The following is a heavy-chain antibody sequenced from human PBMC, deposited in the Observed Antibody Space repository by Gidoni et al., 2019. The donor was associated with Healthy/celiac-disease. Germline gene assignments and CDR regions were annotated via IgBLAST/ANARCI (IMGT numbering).Heavy chain of an antibody. V-gene: IGHV1-69*01. CDR3: ARDPSQFSDPTRCAGAFDI. J-gene: IGHJ3*02. Sequence: QVQLVQSGPEVTKPGSSVKGSCKASGGTFSSYAFSWVRQAPGQGLEWVVGIIPNFGTAYYAQKFQGRVTITTDESTSTVYMELSSLRSEDTAVYYCARDPSQFSDPTRCAGAFDIWGQGTMVTVSS. CDR1: GGTFSSYA. CDR2: IIPNFGTA. D-gene: IGHD2-15*01.